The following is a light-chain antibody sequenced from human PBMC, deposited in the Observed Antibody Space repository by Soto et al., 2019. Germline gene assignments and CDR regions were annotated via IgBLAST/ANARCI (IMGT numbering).Light chain of an antibody. Sequence: ETVMTQSPATLSVSPGEKATLSCRASETVNSNLAWYQQKPGQAPRLIIYTISTRATGIPARFSGSGSGTEFTLTISSLQSEDLGVYYCQQYNKWWTFGQGTKVEIK. CDR1: ETVNSN. CDR3: QQYNKWWT. J-gene: IGKJ1*01. CDR2: TIS. V-gene: IGKV3-15*01.